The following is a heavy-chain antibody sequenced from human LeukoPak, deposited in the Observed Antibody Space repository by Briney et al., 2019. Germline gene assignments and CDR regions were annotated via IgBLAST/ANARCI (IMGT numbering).Heavy chain of an antibody. CDR2: IYHSGST. D-gene: IGHD3-3*01. CDR1: GGSISSGGYY. J-gene: IGHJ5*02. CDR3: AREVTIFGVVIENWFDP. V-gene: IGHV4-30-2*01. Sequence: PSQTLSLTCTVSGGSISSGGYYWSWIRQPPGKGLEWIGYIYHSGSTYYNPSLKSRVTISVDRSKNQFSLKLSSVTAADTAVYYCAREVTIFGVVIENWFDPWGQGTLVTVSS.